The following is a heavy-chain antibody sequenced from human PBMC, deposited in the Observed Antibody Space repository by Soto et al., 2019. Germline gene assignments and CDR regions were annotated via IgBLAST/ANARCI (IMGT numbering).Heavy chain of an antibody. J-gene: IGHJ4*02. Sequence: QVPLVQSGAEVKKPGASVKVSCKASGYTFTSYDINWVRQATGQGLEWMAWMNPNSGHTDYAQKFQGRVTMTRNTSISTAYMALSSLGCHDSAVYYGARGPIAVADYYFGFWGQGTLVTVSS. CDR1: GYTFTSYD. V-gene: IGHV1-8*01. D-gene: IGHD6-19*01. CDR2: MNPNSGHT. CDR3: ARGPIAVADYYFGF.